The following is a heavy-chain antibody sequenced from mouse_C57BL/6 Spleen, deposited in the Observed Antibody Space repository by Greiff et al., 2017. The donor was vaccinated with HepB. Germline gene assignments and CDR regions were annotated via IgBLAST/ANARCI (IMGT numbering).Heavy chain of an antibody. CDR3: ARRGSNLGGNYYAMDY. D-gene: IGHD4-1*01. V-gene: IGHV1-84*01. CDR1: GYTFTDYY. CDR2: IYPGSGNT. J-gene: IGHJ4*01. Sequence: QVQLKESGPELVKPGASVKISCKASGYTFTDYYINWVKQRPGQGLEWIGWIYPGSGNTKYNEKFKGKATLTVDTSSSTAYMQLSSLTSEDSAVYFCARRGSNLGGNYYAMDYWGQGTSVTVSS.